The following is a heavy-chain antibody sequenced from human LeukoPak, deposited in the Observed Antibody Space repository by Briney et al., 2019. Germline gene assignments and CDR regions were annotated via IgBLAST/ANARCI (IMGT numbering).Heavy chain of an antibody. V-gene: IGHV3-23*01. CDR3: AKSSYYDSSGFYREYYFDY. J-gene: IGHJ4*02. D-gene: IGHD3-22*01. Sequence: PGGSLRLSCAGSGFPFSPAWMSWVRQAPGKGLEWISGISGSGASTYYADSVKGRFTISRDNSKNTLYLQMNSLRAGDTAVYYCAKSSYYDSSGFYREYYFDYWGQGTLVPVSS. CDR1: GFPFSPAW. CDR2: ISGSGAST.